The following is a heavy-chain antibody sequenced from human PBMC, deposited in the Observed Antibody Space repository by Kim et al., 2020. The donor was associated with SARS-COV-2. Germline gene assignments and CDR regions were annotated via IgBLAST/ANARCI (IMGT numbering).Heavy chain of an antibody. CDR1: GFTFDDYA. J-gene: IGHJ5*02. D-gene: IGHD3-10*01. CDR2: ISWNSGSI. Sequence: GGSLRLSCAASGFTFDDYAMHWVRQAPGKGLEWVSGISWNSGSIGYADSVKGRFTISRDNAKNSLYLQMNSLRAEDTALYYCAKDREGGPGAWGQGTLVTVSS. CDR3: AKDREGGPGA. V-gene: IGHV3-9*01.